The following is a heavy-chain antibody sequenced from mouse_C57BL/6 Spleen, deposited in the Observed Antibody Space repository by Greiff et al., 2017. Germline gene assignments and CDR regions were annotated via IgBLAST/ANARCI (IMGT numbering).Heavy chain of an antibody. CDR3: ARERIYYGTYYYAMDY. Sequence: EVKLQESGPGLVKPSQSLSLTCSVTGYSITSGYYWNWIRQFPGNKLEWMGYIRYDGSNNYNPSLKNRISITRDTSKNQFFMKLNSVTTEDTATXYCARERIYYGTYYYAMDYWGQGTSVTVSS. J-gene: IGHJ4*01. V-gene: IGHV3-6*01. CDR2: IRYDGSN. D-gene: IGHD2-1*01. CDR1: GYSITSGYY.